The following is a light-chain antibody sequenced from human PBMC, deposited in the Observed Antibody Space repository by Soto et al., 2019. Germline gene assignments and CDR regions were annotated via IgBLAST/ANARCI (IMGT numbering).Light chain of an antibody. CDR3: AAWDDSLNGYV. V-gene: IGLV1-44*01. CDR1: NSNIGSNT. CDR2: SNN. J-gene: IGLJ1*01. Sequence: QSVLTQPPSASGTPGQRVTISCSGSNSNIGSNTVNWYQQLPGTAPKLLIYSNNQRPSGVPDRFSGSKSGTSASLAISGLQSEDEADYYCAAWDDSLNGYVFGTRTKVTVL.